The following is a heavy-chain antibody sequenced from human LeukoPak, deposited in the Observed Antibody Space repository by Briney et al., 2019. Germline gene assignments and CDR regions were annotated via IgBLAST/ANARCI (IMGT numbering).Heavy chain of an antibody. D-gene: IGHD6-13*01. Sequence: SETLSLTCTVSGGSISSSSYYWGWIRQPPGKGLEWIGSIYYSGSTYYNPSLKSRVTISVDTSKNQFSLKLNSVTAADTAVYYCARIYSSSWFLNWFDPWGQGTLVTVSP. V-gene: IGHV4-39*07. CDR1: GGSISSSSYY. J-gene: IGHJ5*02. CDR3: ARIYSSSWFLNWFDP. CDR2: IYYSGST.